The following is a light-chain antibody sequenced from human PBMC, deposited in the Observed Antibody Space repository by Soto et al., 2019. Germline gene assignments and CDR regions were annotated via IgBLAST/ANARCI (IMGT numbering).Light chain of an antibody. V-gene: IGKV3-15*01. J-gene: IGKJ4*01. CDR2: HAS. CDR1: QNIRRS. CDR3: QQYHNWPPVT. Sequence: EIVMTQSPATLSVSPGERATLSCRASQNIRRSLAWYQQRPGQAPRLLLYHASTRATGIPARFSGSGFGTDFTLTISSLQHEDFAIYFCQQYHNWPPVTFGGGTKVEIK.